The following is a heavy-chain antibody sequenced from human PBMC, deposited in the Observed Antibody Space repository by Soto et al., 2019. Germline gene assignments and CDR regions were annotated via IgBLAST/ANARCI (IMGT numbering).Heavy chain of an antibody. CDR2: IYYSGST. V-gene: IGHV4-59*08. Sequence: SEILSLTCAGYGYPVRNPLWSWIRQPPGKGLEWIGYIYYSGSTYYNPSLKSRVTISVDTSKNQFSLKLSSVTAADTAVYYCARGNYYDSSGYYAWGQG. J-gene: IGHJ5*02. CDR1: GYPVRNPL. D-gene: IGHD3-22*01. CDR3: ARGNYYDSSGYYA.